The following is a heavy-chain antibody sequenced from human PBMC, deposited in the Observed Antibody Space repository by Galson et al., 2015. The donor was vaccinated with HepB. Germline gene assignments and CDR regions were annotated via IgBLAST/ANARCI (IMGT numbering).Heavy chain of an antibody. CDR2: ISAYNGNT. Sequence: SVKVSCKASGYTFTSYGISWVRQAPGQGLEWMGWISAYNGNTNYAQRLQGRVTMTTDTSTSTAYMELRSLRSDDTAVYYCARAGRSSRIAAAGTLDYWGQGTLVTVSS. CDR1: GYTFTSYG. J-gene: IGHJ4*02. V-gene: IGHV1-18*01. CDR3: ARAGRSSRIAAAGTLDY. D-gene: IGHD6-13*01.